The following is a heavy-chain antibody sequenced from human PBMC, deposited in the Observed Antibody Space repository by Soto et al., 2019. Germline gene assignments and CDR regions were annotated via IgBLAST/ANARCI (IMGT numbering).Heavy chain of an antibody. J-gene: IGHJ1*01. CDR3: ARGHGGSCWYFRD. CDR2: IHYSGST. D-gene: IGHD2-15*01. CDR1: GGSISSYY. V-gene: IGHV4-59*01. Sequence: QVQLQESGPGLVKPSETLSLTCNVSGGSISSYYWSWIRQPPGKGLEWIGYIHYSGSTTYNPSLKSRDATSVDPSRDQFSLKLSSVTAADTAVYYCARGHGGSCWYFRDWGQGTLVAVSS.